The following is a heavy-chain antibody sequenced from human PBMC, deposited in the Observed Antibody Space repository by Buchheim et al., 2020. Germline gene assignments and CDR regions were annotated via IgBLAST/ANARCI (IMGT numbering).Heavy chain of an antibody. CDR3: ARVLDSSGWDIPNWFDP. V-gene: IGHV3-53*02. D-gene: IGHD6-19*01. CDR1: GFTVSSNY. Sequence: EVQLVETGGGLIQPGGSLRLSCAASGFTVSSNYMSWVRQAPGKGLEWVSVIYSGGSTYYADSVKGRFTISRDNSKNTLYLQMNSLRAEDTAVYYCARVLDSSGWDIPNWFDPWGQGTL. CDR2: IYSGGST. J-gene: IGHJ5*02.